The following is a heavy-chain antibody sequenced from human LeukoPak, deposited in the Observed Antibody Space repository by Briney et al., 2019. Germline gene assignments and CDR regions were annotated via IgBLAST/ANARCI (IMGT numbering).Heavy chain of an antibody. D-gene: IGHD7-27*01. Sequence: SETLSLTCTVSGGSISSSSYYWAWLRQPPGKGLEWIGSIYHSESTYYNPSLKSRVTISLDTSKNQFSLRLSSLTAADTAVYYCARDRLSLGAFDIWGQGTMVTVSS. J-gene: IGHJ3*02. CDR3: ARDRLSLGAFDI. CDR2: IYHSEST. V-gene: IGHV4-39*07. CDR1: GGSISSSSYY.